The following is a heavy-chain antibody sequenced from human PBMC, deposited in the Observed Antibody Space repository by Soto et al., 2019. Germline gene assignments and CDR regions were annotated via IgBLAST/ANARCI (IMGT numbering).Heavy chain of an antibody. Sequence: DVQLLESGGHLVQLGGSLRLSCSASGFTLSSYAMSWVRQAPGKGLEWVSSISAGGDMTYNSDSVKGRFTISRDNSNNALFLQMHSLRIADTGLYYCARGDRGGSGSPASYYYSGWDVWGQGATVTVS. V-gene: IGHV3-23*01. D-gene: IGHD3-10*01. CDR1: GFTLSSYA. CDR2: ISAGGDMT. CDR3: ARGDRGGSGSPASYYYSGWDV. J-gene: IGHJ6*02.